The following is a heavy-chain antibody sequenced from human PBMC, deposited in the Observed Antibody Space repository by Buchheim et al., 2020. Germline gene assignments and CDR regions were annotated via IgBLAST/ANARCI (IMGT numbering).Heavy chain of an antibody. V-gene: IGHV3-74*01. D-gene: IGHD5-24*01. Sequence: EAHLVESGGGLAQPGGSLRLSCAASGFSFSNYWMHWVRQIPGEGLAWVSRIHSDGSTTAYADFVNGRFTISRDNAKNTLFLQMNNLRVEDSAVYFCARVNDYNYESFDVWG. CDR2: IHSDGSTT. J-gene: IGHJ3*01. CDR1: GFSFSNYW. CDR3: ARVNDYNYESFDV.